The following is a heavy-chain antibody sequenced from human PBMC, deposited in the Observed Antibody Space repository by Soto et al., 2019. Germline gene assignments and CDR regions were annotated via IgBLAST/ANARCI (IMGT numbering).Heavy chain of an antibody. V-gene: IGHV4-59*01. Sequence: SETLSLTCTVSGGSISSYYLSWIRQPPGKGLEWIGYIYYSGSTNYNPSLKSRVTISVDTSKNQFSLKLSSVTAADTAVYYCARDPHLGGYFDYWGQGTLVTVSS. D-gene: IGHD3-10*01. J-gene: IGHJ4*02. CDR1: GGSISSYY. CDR3: ARDPHLGGYFDY. CDR2: IYYSGST.